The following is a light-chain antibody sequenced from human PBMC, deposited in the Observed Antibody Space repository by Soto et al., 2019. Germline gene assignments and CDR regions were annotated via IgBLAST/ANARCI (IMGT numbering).Light chain of an antibody. J-gene: IGKJ1*01. CDR2: GAS. CDR3: QQYDNWPWT. CDR1: QSISDT. V-gene: IGKV3-15*01. Sequence: EIVMTQSLATLSVSPVGGATLSCRASQSISDTLAWYQQKPGQAPRLLIHGASTRAPGFPARFSGSGSGTDFTLTISSLQSEDFAVYYCQQYDNWPWTFGQGTKVDI.